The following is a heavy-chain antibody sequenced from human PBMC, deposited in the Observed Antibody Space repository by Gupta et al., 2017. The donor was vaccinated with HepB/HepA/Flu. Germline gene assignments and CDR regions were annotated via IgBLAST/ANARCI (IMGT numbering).Heavy chain of an antibody. CDR3: TRASYDSSGYDYGMDV. Sequence: QVQLVESGGGVVQPGRTLRRCCADAGISFRNDGMTWVRQAPGKGLEWVAAISYEGSNKYYADSVKGRFTISRDNPKNMMYLQMTSLRPEDTGVYYCTRASYDSSGYDYGMDVWGQGTTVTVSS. CDR1: GISFRNDG. D-gene: IGHD3-22*01. V-gene: IGHV3-30*03. J-gene: IGHJ6*02. CDR2: ISYEGSNK.